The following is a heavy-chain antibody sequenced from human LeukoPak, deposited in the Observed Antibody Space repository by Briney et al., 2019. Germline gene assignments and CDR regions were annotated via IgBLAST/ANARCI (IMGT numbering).Heavy chain of an antibody. D-gene: IGHD3-3*01. V-gene: IGHV1-46*01. CDR3: ARDHPRPHYDFGYFDY. J-gene: IGHJ4*02. Sequence: ASVKVSCKASGYTFTSYYMHWVRQAPGQGLEWTGIINPSGGSTSYAQKFQGRVTMTRDTSTSTVYMELSSLRSEDTAVYYCARDHPRPHYDFGYFDYWGQGTLVTVSS. CDR2: INPSGGST. CDR1: GYTFTSYY.